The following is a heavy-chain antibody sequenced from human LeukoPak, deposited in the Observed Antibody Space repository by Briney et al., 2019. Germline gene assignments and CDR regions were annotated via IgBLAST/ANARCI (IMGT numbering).Heavy chain of an antibody. J-gene: IGHJ6*03. Sequence: SMKVSCKASGGTFSSYAISWVRQAPGQGLEWMGGIIPSFGTANYAQKFQGRVTITADESTSTAYMELSSLRSEDTAVYYCARIPRGYSGYDGNYYMDVWGKGTTVTVSS. CDR1: GGTFSSYA. V-gene: IGHV1-69*01. CDR2: IIPSFGTA. CDR3: ARIPRGYSGYDGNYYMDV. D-gene: IGHD5-12*01.